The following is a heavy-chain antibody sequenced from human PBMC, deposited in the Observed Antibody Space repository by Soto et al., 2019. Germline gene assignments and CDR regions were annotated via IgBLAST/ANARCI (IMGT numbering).Heavy chain of an antibody. J-gene: IGHJ6*02. V-gene: IGHV4-34*01. D-gene: IGHD3-3*01. Sequence: SETLSLTCAVYGWSFSGYCWSWIRQPPGKGLEWIGEINHSGSTNYNPSLKSRVTISVDTSKNQFSLKLSSVTAADTAVYYCARGFPFGVVIHLYYGMDVWGQGTTVTVSS. CDR3: ARGFPFGVVIHLYYGMDV. CDR1: GWSFSGYC. CDR2: INHSGST.